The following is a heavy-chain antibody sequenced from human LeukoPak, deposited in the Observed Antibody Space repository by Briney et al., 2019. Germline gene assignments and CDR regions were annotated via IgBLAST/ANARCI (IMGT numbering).Heavy chain of an antibody. CDR3: ARWGGEPHLPFDY. CDR2: VHSNGRT. V-gene: IGHV4-59*01. Sequence: SETLSLTCTVSGGSMTGYYWNWIRQPPGKGLEWIGYVHSNGRTTSSPSLRSRLTMTVDTSKDEFSLRINSVIAADTAVYYCARWGGEPHLPFDYWGQGILVSASS. CDR1: GGSMTGYY. J-gene: IGHJ4*02. D-gene: IGHD3-16*01.